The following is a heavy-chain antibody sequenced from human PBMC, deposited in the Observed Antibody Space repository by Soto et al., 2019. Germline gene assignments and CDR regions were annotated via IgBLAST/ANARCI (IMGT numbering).Heavy chain of an antibody. CDR1: GFTFSSYG. V-gene: IGHV3-30*18. CDR2: ISYDGSNK. J-gene: IGHJ4*02. D-gene: IGHD2-15*01. CDR3: AKVYCSGGSCLGFDY. Sequence: QVQLVESGGGVVQPGRSLRLSCAASGFTFSSYGMHWVRQAPGKGLEWVAVISYDGSNKYYADSVKGRFTISRDNSKNTLYLQMNSLRAEDTAVYYCAKVYCSGGSCLGFDYWGQGTLVTVSS.